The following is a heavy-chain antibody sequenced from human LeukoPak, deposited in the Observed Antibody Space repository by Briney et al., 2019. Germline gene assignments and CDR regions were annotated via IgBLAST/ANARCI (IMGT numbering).Heavy chain of an antibody. CDR1: GGTFSSYA. V-gene: IGHV1-69*13. J-gene: IGHJ4*02. CDR2: IIPIFGTA. CDR3: ASVSIAARPGAIDY. D-gene: IGHD6-6*01. Sequence: SVKVSCKASGGTFSSYAISWVRQAPGQGLEWMGGIIPIFGTANYAQKFQGRVTITADESTSTAYMELSSLRPEDTAVYYCASVSIAARPGAIDYWGQGTLVTVSS.